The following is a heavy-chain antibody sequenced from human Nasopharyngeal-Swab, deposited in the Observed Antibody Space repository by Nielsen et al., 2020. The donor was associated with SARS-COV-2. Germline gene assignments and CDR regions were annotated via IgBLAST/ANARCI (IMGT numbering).Heavy chain of an antibody. D-gene: IGHD3-16*01. CDR2: IRSKANSYAT. J-gene: IGHJ4*02. CDR3: TRLSLGGDY. CDR1: GFTFSGSA. V-gene: IGHV3-73*01. Sequence: GESLKISCAASGFTFSGSAMHWVRQASGKGLEWVGRIRSKANSYATAYAASVKGRFTISRDDSKNTAYLQMNSLKTEGTAVYYCTRLSLGGDYWGQGTLVTVSS.